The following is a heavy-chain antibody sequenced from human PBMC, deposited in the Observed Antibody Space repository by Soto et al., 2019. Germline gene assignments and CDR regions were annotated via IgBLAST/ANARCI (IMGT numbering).Heavy chain of an antibody. V-gene: IGHV1-58*01. J-gene: IGHJ5*02. Sequence: GASVKVSCKASGFTFNSSAVQWVRQARGQRLEWIGWIVVGSGNTNYAQKFQERVTITRDMSTSTAYMELSSLRSEDTAVYYCAADPIVVAKFNWFDPWGQGTLVTVSS. D-gene: IGHD3-22*01. CDR1: GFTFNSSA. CDR2: IVVGSGNT. CDR3: AADPIVVAKFNWFDP.